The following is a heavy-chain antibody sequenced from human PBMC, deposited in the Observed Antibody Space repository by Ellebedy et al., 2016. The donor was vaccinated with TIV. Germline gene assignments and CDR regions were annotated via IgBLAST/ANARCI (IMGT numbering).Heavy chain of an antibody. J-gene: IGHJ2*01. CDR3: AKGLTGDRGGWGWYFDL. D-gene: IGHD7-27*01. Sequence: GESLKISCVASGFTFNSYAMNWVRQAPGKGLEWVSGISTSGGSTYYPDSVKGRFTISRDNFKNTLNLQMNSLRVEDTAIYYCAKGLTGDRGGWGWYFDLWGRGTLVTVSS. CDR1: GFTFNSYA. V-gene: IGHV3-23*01. CDR2: ISTSGGST.